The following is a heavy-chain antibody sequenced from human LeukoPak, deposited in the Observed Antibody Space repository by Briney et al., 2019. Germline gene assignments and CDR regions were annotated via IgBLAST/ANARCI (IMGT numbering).Heavy chain of an antibody. Sequence: PGGSLGLSCAASGFTFSSYAMMWVRQAPGKRLEWISSITGSGDGAYYADSVRGRFTISRDNSENTLYLQVSSLRAEDTAVYFCVKGFVHPTYYFDYWGQGTLVTVSS. D-gene: IGHD3-10*01. CDR1: GFTFSSYA. CDR3: VKGFVHPTYYFDY. J-gene: IGHJ4*02. CDR2: ITGSGDGA. V-gene: IGHV3-23*01.